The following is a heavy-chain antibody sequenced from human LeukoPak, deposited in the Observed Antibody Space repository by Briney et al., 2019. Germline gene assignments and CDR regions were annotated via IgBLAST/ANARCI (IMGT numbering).Heavy chain of an antibody. V-gene: IGHV3-30*02. CDR3: AKDHSTGSLDY. Sequence: PGGSLRLSCAAPGFTFSSYGMHWVRQAPGKGLEWVAVIWYGGSNKYYADSVKGRFTISRDNSKNTLYLQMNSLRAEDTAVYYCAKDHSTGSLDYWGQGTLVTVSS. J-gene: IGHJ4*02. D-gene: IGHD4-11*01. CDR2: IWYGGSNK. CDR1: GFTFSSYG.